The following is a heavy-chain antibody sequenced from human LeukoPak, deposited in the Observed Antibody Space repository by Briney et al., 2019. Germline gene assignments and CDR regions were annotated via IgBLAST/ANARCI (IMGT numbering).Heavy chain of an antibody. V-gene: IGHV3-23*01. CDR1: GFTFSSYA. CDR3: AKDRYYGSGTYYAYYYYGMDV. CDR2: ISGSGGST. J-gene: IGHJ6*02. Sequence: GGSLRLSCAASGFTFSSYAMSWVRQAPGKGLEWVSAISGSGGSTHSADSVKGRFTISRDNSKDTLYLQMTSLRAEDTALYYCAKDRYYGSGTYYAYYYYGMDVWGQGTTVTVSS. D-gene: IGHD3-10*01.